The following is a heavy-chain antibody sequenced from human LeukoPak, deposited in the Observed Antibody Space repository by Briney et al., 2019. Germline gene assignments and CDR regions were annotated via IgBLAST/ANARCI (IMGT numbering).Heavy chain of an antibody. J-gene: IGHJ1*01. CDR1: GGSISSTNW. CDR2: IYYSGST. V-gene: IGHV4-4*02. CDR3: ARGGYSYHGREYFQH. Sequence: SETLSLTCAVSGGSISSTNWWSWVRQPPGKGLEWIGYIYYSGSTNYNPSLKSRVTISVDTSKNQFSLKLSSVTAADTAVYYCARGGYSYHGREYFQHWGQGTLVTVSS. D-gene: IGHD5-18*01.